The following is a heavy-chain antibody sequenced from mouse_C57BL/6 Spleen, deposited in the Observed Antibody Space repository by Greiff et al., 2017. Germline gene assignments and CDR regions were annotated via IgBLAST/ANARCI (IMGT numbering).Heavy chain of an antibody. Sequence: QVQLQQPGAELVMPGASVKLSCKASGYTFTSYWMHWVKQRPGPGLEWIGEIDPTDSTTNYNQKFKGKATLTVDTSSSTAYMELSSLTSEYSAVYYCARRRSYYFDYWGQGTTLTVSS. V-gene: IGHV1-69*01. CDR2: IDPTDSTT. CDR1: GYTFTSYW. J-gene: IGHJ2*01. CDR3: ARRRSYYFDY.